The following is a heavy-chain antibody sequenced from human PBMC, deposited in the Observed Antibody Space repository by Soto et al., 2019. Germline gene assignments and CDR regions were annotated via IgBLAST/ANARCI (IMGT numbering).Heavy chain of an antibody. D-gene: IGHD3-22*01. J-gene: IGHJ4*02. CDR1: GFSFSSYG. Sequence: GSLRLSCVASGFSFSSYGMSWVRQAPGKGLEWASIISGSGDAKYYADSVKGRFTISRDNSKNTMYLQMDSLRAEDTAVYYCAKDFDSDETSHGPNDYWGQGTLVTVPS. V-gene: IGHV3-23*01. CDR3: AKDFDSDETSHGPNDY. CDR2: ISGSGDAK.